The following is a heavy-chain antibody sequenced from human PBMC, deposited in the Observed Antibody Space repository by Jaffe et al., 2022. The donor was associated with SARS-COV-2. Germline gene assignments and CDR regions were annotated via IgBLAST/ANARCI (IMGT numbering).Heavy chain of an antibody. CDR1: GTSITDYY. V-gene: IGHV4-59*01. D-gene: IGHD3-10*01. CDR2: ISNTGGA. Sequence: QVQLLESGPGLVKPSETLSLTCAVSGTSITDYYWSWIRQPPGKAMEWIGYISNTGGAKYNPSLKSRVTVSLDTSKRQVSLRLTSVTAADTAVYYCARTYTGSHLWSTRPSFYFYMDVWGRGTTVTVSS. CDR3: ARTYTGSHLWSTRPSFYFYMDV. J-gene: IGHJ6*03.